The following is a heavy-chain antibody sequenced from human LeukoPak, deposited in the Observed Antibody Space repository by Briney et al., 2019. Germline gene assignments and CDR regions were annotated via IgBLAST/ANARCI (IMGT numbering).Heavy chain of an antibody. CDR3: ARALRDGYNLGYYYMDV. D-gene: IGHD5-24*01. V-gene: IGHV4-59*01. J-gene: IGHJ6*03. Sequence: ASETLSLTRTVSGGSISSYYWSWIRQPPGKGLEWIGYIYYSGSTNYNPSLKSRVTISVDTSKNQFSLKLSSVTAADTAVYYCARALRDGYNLGYYYMDVWGKGTTVTVSS. CDR1: GGSISSYY. CDR2: IYYSGST.